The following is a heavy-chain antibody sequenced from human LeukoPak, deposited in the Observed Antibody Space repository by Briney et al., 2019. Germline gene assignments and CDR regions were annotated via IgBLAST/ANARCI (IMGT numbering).Heavy chain of an antibody. D-gene: IGHD3-3*01. Sequence: SGKLSCSASGGTFTSYAISWVRQAPGQGLEWMGRIITIFGTANYAQKFQGRVTFTTDKSTSTAYLELRSLRSEDTAVYYCARASVAISTGIKVDYCGQGTLGTVSS. V-gene: IGHV1-69*05. CDR1: GGTFTSYA. CDR3: ARASVAISTGIKVDY. J-gene: IGHJ4*02. CDR2: IITIFGTA.